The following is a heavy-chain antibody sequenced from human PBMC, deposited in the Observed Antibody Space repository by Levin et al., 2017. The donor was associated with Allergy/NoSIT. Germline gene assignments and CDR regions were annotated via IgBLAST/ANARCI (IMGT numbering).Heavy chain of an antibody. Sequence: GESLKISCAASGFTFSDYWMRWFRQTPGKGLEWVANIRHDESERYYVESVKGRFTISRDNAKNLLYLQMNSLTAEDTATYYCARDEFASGWYPTSDYWGQGPLVNVSS. CDR3: ARDEFASGWYPTSDY. J-gene: IGHJ4*02. CDR1: GFTFSDYW. D-gene: IGHD6-19*01. CDR2: IRHDESER. V-gene: IGHV3-7*01.